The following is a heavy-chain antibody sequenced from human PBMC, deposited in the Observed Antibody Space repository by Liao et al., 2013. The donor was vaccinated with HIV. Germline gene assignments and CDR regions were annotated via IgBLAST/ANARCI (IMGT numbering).Heavy chain of an antibody. CDR2: IYYSGNT. D-gene: IGHD3-3*01. CDR3: ARDRGDYGFWSGYNTHGAFDV. CDR1: GASISRSSHH. Sequence: QMQLQESGPGLVKPSATLSLICNVSGASISRSSHHWGWVRQSPGRGLEWIGSIYYSGNTYYNPSLKSRLAIDTSRNQFSLNLYSVTAADTAVYFCARDRGDYGFWSGYNTHGAFDVWGPGTSGHRLC. J-gene: IGHJ3*01. V-gene: IGHV4-39*07.